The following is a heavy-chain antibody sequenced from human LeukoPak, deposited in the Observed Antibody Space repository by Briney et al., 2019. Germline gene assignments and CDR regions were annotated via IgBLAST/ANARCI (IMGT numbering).Heavy chain of an antibody. CDR3: AREGAQLWFGELSTFDY. V-gene: IGHV1-69*04. D-gene: IGHD3-10*01. Sequence: ASVKVSCKASGGTFSNYAISWVRQAPGQGLEWMGRIIPILGIANYAQKFQGRVTITADKSTSTAYMELSSLRSEDTAVYYCAREGAQLWFGELSTFDYWGQGTLVTVSS. CDR2: IIPILGIA. J-gene: IGHJ4*02. CDR1: GGTFSNYA.